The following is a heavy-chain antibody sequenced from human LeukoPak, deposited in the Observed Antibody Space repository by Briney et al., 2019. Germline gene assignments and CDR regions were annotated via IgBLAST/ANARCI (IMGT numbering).Heavy chain of an antibody. V-gene: IGHV4-38-2*02. CDR2: IYHSGST. D-gene: IGHD3-16*02. Sequence: SETLSLTCTVSGYSISSGYYWGWIRQPPGKGLEWIGSIYHSGSTYYNPSLKSRVTISVDTSKDQFSLKLSSVTAADTAVYYCARVGDYVWGSYRSYNWFDPWGQGTLVTVSS. CDR3: ARVGDYVWGSYRSYNWFDP. CDR1: GYSISSGYY. J-gene: IGHJ5*02.